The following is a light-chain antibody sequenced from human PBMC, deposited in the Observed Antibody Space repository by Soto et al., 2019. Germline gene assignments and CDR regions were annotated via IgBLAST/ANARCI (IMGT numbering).Light chain of an antibody. V-gene: IGKV3-11*01. Sequence: EIVLTQSPATLSLSPGERATLSCRASQSVRSYLAWYQQKPGQAPRLLIYDASNRATDIPDRFSGSGSGTDFTLTISSLDPEDFAAYYCHQRNKWPLTFGGGTKVEIK. J-gene: IGKJ4*01. CDR1: QSVRSY. CDR3: HQRNKWPLT. CDR2: DAS.